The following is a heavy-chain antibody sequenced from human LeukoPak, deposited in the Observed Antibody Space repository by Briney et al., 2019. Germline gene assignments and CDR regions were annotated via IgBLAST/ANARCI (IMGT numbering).Heavy chain of an antibody. CDR2: IYYGGST. CDR3: ARGVTATTLFDY. V-gene: IGHV4-59*01. Sequence: SETLSLTCTVSSGSISSYYWSWIRQPPGKGLEWIGYIYYGGSTNYNPSLKSRVTISVDRSKNQFSLKLSSVTAADTAVYYCARGVTATTLFDYWGQGTLVTVSS. D-gene: IGHD2-21*02. J-gene: IGHJ4*02. CDR1: SGSISSYY.